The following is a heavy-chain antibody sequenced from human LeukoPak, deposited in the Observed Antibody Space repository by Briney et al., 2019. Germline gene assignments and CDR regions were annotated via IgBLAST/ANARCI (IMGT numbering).Heavy chain of an antibody. CDR2: INHSGST. D-gene: IGHD3-22*01. CDR3: ARAKGTYYYDSSGYYHYYYYYGMDV. V-gene: IGHV4-34*01. Sequence: PSETLSLTCAVSGGSFSGYYWSWIRQPPGKGLERIGEINHSGSTNYNPSLKSRVTISVDTSKNQFSLKLSSVTAADTAVYYCARAKGTYYYDSSGYYHYYYYYGMDVWGQGTAVTVSS. J-gene: IGHJ6*02. CDR1: GGSFSGYY.